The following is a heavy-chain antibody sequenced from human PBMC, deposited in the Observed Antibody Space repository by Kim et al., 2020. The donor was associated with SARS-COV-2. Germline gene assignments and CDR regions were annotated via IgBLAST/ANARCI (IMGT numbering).Heavy chain of an antibody. J-gene: IGHJ4*02. D-gene: IGHD3-10*01. CDR2: IYYSGST. V-gene: IGHV4-31*03. Sequence: SETLSLTCTVSGGSISSGGYYWSWIRQHPGKGLEWIGYIYYSGSTYYNPSLKSRVTISVDTSKNQFSLKLSSVTAADTAVYYCARGGVRGVIITETDYWGQGTLVTVSS. CDR3: ARGGVRGVIITETDY. CDR1: GGSISSGGYY.